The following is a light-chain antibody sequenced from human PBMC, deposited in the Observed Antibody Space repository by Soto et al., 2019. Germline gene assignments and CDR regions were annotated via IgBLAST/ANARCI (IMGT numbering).Light chain of an antibody. V-gene: IGKV1-33*01. Sequence: DIQMTQSPSSLSASVGDRVTITCQASQDISNYLNWYQQKPGKAPKLLVYDASNLETGVPSMFSGSGSGTDFTFTISSLQPEDIATYYWQQYDNLPCTFGPGTKVDIK. CDR1: QDISNY. J-gene: IGKJ3*01. CDR2: DAS. CDR3: QQYDNLPCT.